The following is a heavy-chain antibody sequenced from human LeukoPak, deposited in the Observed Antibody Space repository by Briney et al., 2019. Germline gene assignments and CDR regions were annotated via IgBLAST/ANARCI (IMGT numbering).Heavy chain of an antibody. J-gene: IGHJ5*02. Sequence: SETLSLTCAVYGGTFSGSYWTWIRQPPGRGLEWIGEINHSGSANYNPSLKSRLTMSVDTSKSQFSLQLNSVTASDTAMYYCARHSFDFSGWFDPWGQGTLVTVSS. D-gene: IGHD2-15*01. CDR2: INHSGSA. V-gene: IGHV4-34*01. CDR3: ARHSFDFSGWFDP. CDR1: GGTFSGSY.